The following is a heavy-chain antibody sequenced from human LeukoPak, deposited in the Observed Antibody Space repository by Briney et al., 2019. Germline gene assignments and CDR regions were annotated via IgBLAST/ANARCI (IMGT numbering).Heavy chain of an antibody. D-gene: IGHD3-22*01. CDR3: VRDWGYDSSGYWQKYFDT. J-gene: IGHJ4*02. CDR1: GFTFSSYG. Sequence: GGSLRLSCAASGFTFSSYGMSWVPQAPGKGRKGVSAISGSGGSTYYADSVKVRFTISRDNAKNTLYLQMNSLRAEDTAVYYCVRDWGYDSSGYWQKYFDTWGQGTLVTVSS. V-gene: IGHV3-23*01. CDR2: ISGSGGST.